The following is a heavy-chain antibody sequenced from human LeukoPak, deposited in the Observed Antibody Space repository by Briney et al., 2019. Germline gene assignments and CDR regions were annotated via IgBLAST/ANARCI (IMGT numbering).Heavy chain of an antibody. D-gene: IGHD3-10*01. J-gene: IGHJ4*02. CDR3: AKGSVLLWFGELFPDPGPDKRDYFDY. Sequence: GGSLSLSCAASGFTFSDYYMSWIRQAPGKGLEWVSYISGSGSTIYYEDSVKGRFTISRDNSKNTLYLQMNSLRAEDTAVYYCAKGSVLLWFGELFPDPGPDKRDYFDYWGQGTLVTVSS. CDR1: GFTFSDYY. V-gene: IGHV3-11*01. CDR2: ISGSGSTI.